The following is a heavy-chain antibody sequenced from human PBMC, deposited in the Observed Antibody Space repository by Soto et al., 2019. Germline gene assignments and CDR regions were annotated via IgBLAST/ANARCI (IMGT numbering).Heavy chain of an antibody. CDR1: GGSISSSSYY. J-gene: IGHJ6*03. Sequence: SETLSLTCTVSGGSISSSSYYWGWIRQPPGKGLEWIGSIYYSGSTYYNPSLKSRVTISVDTSKNQFSLKLSSVTAADTAVYYCASPELSTGYSSSWHSTPRYYYMDVWGKGTTVTVSS. CDR3: ASPELSTGYSSSWHSTPRYYYMDV. D-gene: IGHD6-13*01. V-gene: IGHV4-39*01. CDR2: IYYSGST.